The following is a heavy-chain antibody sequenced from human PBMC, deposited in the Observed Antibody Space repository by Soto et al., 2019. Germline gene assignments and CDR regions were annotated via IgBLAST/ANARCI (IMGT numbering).Heavy chain of an antibody. Sequence: GGSLRLSCAASGFTFSGYYMSWIRQAPGKGLEWVSYISSSSSYTNYADSVKGRFTISRDNAKNSLYLQMNSLRAEDTAVYYCARASAAGTLSQPLPNDYWGQGTLVTVSS. CDR2: ISSSSSYT. J-gene: IGHJ4*02. CDR1: GFTFSGYY. D-gene: IGHD6-13*01. CDR3: ARASAAGTLSQPLPNDY. V-gene: IGHV3-11*06.